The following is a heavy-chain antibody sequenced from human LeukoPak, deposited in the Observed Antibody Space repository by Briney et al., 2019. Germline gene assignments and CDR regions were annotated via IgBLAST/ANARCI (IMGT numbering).Heavy chain of an antibody. V-gene: IGHV4-30-4*08. D-gene: IGHD2/OR15-2a*01. J-gene: IGHJ4*02. CDR3: ARDFADGVYGKFDY. CDR1: GGSISSDDYS. Sequence: PSETLSLTCTVSGGSISSDDYSWSWIRQPPGKGLEWIGYIYYTGTTHYNPSLKSRVAISVDTSKNQFSLKLSSVTAADTAEYYCARDFADGVYGKFDYWGQGTLVTVSS. CDR2: IYYTGTT.